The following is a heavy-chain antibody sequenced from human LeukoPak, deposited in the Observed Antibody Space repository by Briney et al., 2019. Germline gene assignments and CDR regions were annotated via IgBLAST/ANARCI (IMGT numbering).Heavy chain of an antibody. J-gene: IGHJ5*02. CDR1: GYTFTSYG. CDR3: ARESAYYDFWSGYYKKYNWFDP. Sequence: VASVKVSCKASGYTFTSYGISWVRQAPGQGLEWMGWISAYNGNTNYAQKLQGRVTMTTDTSTGTAYMELRSLRSDDTAVYYCARESAYYDFWSGYYKKYNWFDPWGQGTLVTVSS. CDR2: ISAYNGNT. V-gene: IGHV1-18*01. D-gene: IGHD3-3*01.